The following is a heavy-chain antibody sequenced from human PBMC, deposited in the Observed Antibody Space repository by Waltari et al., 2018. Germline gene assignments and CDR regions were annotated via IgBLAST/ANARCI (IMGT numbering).Heavy chain of an antibody. CDR3: AKDIFYTVTTSFDF. D-gene: IGHD4-17*01. V-gene: IGHV3-9*01. CDR1: GFTFDDYA. CDR2: ISWNSGRV. J-gene: IGHJ4*02. Sequence: EVQLVESGGGLVQPGRSLRLSCASSGFTFDDYALHWVRQAPGKGLEWVSGISWNSGRVDYADSVKGRFTISRDSAKNYLYLQMNSLRAEDTAFYYCAKDIFYTVTTSFDFWGQGTLVTISS.